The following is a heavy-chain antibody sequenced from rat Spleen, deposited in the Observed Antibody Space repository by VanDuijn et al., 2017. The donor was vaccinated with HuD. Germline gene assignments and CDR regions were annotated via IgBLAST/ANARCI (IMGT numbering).Heavy chain of an antibody. J-gene: IGHJ2*01. D-gene: IGHD1-10*01. CDR3: ARWVNNYGFDY. CDR1: GYSITSYY. Sequence: EVRLQESGPGLVKPSQSLSLTCSVTGYSITSYYWGWIRKFPGNKMEWVGYIGYSGSTSYNPSLKSRTSITRDTSRNQFFLQLNSVTTEDTATYYCARWVNNYGFDYWGQGVMVTVSS. V-gene: IGHV3-1*01. CDR2: IGYSGST.